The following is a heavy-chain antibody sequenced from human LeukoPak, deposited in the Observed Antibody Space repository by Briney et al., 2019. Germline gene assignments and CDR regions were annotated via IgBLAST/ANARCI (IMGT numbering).Heavy chain of an antibody. CDR3: AKDWAIEGYYYYMDV. CDR2: ISGSGGST. J-gene: IGHJ6*03. CDR1: GFTFSSYA. Sequence: GGSLRLSCAASGFTFSSYAMSWVRQAPGKGLEWVSAISGSGGSTYYADSVKGRFTISRDNSKNTLYLQMNSLRAEDTAVYYCAKDWAIEGYYYYMDVWGKGTTVTVSS. V-gene: IGHV3-23*01. D-gene: IGHD2-2*01.